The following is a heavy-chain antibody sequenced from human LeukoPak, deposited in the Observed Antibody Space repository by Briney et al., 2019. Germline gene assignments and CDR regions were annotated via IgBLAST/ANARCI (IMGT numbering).Heavy chain of an antibody. CDR1: GFTFSSYG. Sequence: GGSLRLSCAASGFTFSSYGMHWVRQAPGKGLEWVAVISYDGSNKYYADSVKGRFTISRDNSKNTLYLQMNSLRAEDTAVYYCARRSIVGATPYYYYYGMDVWGQGTTVTVSS. CDR2: ISYDGSNK. D-gene: IGHD1-26*01. V-gene: IGHV3-30*03. CDR3: ARRSIVGATPYYYYYGMDV. J-gene: IGHJ6*02.